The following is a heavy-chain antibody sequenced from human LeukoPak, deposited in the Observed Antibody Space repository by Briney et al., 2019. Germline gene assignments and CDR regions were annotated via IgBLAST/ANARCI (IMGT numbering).Heavy chain of an antibody. V-gene: IGHV1-18*01. Sequence: ASVKVSCKASGYTFTIYGINWVRQAPGQGLEWMGWISTYNGNTNYAQKLQGRVTMTTDTSTSTAYMELRSLRSDDTAVYYCARDFRSRNIVGATPDAFDIWGQGTVVTVSS. D-gene: IGHD1-26*01. CDR2: ISTYNGNT. CDR3: ARDFRSRNIVGATPDAFDI. CDR1: GYTFTIYG. J-gene: IGHJ3*02.